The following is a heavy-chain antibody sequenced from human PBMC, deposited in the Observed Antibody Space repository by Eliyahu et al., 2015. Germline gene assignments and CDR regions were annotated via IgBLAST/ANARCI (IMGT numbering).Heavy chain of an antibody. CDR1: GGSISSSNW. J-gene: IGHJ5*02. D-gene: IGHD4-17*01. CDR2: IYHSGST. Sequence: QVQLQESGPGXVKPSGXLSLTXAVSGGSISSSNWCXXVRQPPGKGLEWIGEIYHSGSTNYNPSLKSRVTISVDKSKNQFSLKLSSVTAADTAVYYCAATVSREDNWFDPWGQGTLVTVSS. CDR3: AATVSREDNWFDP. V-gene: IGHV4-4*02.